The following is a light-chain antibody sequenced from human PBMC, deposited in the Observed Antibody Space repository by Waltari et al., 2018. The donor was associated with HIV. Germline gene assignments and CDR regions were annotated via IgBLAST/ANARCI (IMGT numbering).Light chain of an antibody. V-gene: IGKV3-11*01. CDR2: DAS. CDR3: QQRTPVA. CDR1: QSIGSY. Sequence: EIVLTQSPATLSLSPGQRATISCRASQSIGSYLAWYQQKPGQAHRLLIFDASNKATGTPARFSGSGSGTDFTLTISSLEAEDFAVYYCQQRTPVAFGQGTRLEIK. J-gene: IGKJ5*01.